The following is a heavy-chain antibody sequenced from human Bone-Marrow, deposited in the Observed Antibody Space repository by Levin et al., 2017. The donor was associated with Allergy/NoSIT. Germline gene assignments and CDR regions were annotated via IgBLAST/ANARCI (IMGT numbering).Heavy chain of an antibody. V-gene: IGHV3-48*03. J-gene: IGHJ5*02. CDR2: ISASGKNM. Sequence: GGSLRLSCAASGFTFSYYEMNWVRQAPGKGPEWISYISASGKNMNYADSVKGRFTVSRDNAKNSLYLQMNSLRDDDTALYYCARGTERRTGSGTSWFDPWGQGALVTVSS. CDR1: GFTFSYYE. D-gene: IGHD5-12*01. CDR3: ARGTERRTGSGTSWFDP.